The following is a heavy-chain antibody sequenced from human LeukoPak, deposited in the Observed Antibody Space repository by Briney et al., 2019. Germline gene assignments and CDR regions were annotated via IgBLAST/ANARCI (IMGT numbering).Heavy chain of an antibody. D-gene: IGHD6-19*01. Sequence: GSLRLSCTASGLTFGDFGMSWVRPAPGEGLGWVGFIRSKAYGATPEYAASVKGSLNISIDESQSTANLQMDSLKSEDTALYYCSRGGHTRGWSDFDFWGRGTLVIVSS. CDR3: SRGGHTRGWSDFDF. J-gene: IGHJ4*02. V-gene: IGHV3-49*04. CDR2: IRSKAYGATP. CDR1: GLTFGDFG.